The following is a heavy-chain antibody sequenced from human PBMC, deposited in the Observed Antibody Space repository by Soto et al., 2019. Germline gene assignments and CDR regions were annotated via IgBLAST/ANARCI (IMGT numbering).Heavy chain of an antibody. CDR2: IYYNGRT. CDR3: ARGSAYYSFFDY. V-gene: IGHV4-31*03. Sequence: PSETLSLTCIVSGDSMSTDDYFWSWVRHLPGEGLEWVGIIYYNGRTYFNPSLKSRLSMSVDTSKNQFSLRLTSVTAADTAVYYCARGSAYYSFFDYWGQGTLVTVS. J-gene: IGHJ4*02. D-gene: IGHD3-22*01. CDR1: GDSMSTDDYF.